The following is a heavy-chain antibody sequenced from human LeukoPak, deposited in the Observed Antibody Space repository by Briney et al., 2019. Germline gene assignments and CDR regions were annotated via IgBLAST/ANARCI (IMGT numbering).Heavy chain of an antibody. CDR3: ARGRGLVTFDI. D-gene: IGHD3-3*01. CDR1: GFTFSSYD. J-gene: IGHJ3*02. CDR2: IGTGGDT. V-gene: IGHV3-13*04. Sequence: GEPLRLSCAASGFTFSSYDMHWLRQRRGKGLEWVSSIGTGGDTYYPGSVKGRFTISRDNAKNSLYLQMNSLRVGDTAVYYCARGRGLVTFDIWGQGTMVTVPS.